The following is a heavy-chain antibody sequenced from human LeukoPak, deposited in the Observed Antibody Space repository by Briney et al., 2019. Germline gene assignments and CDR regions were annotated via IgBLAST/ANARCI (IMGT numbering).Heavy chain of an antibody. CDR2: INPNSGGT. D-gene: IGHD6-13*01. V-gene: IGHV1-2*02. Sequence: ASVKVSCKASGYTFTSYDINWVRQAPGQGLEWMGWINPNSGGTNYAQKFQGKVTMTRDTSISTAYMELSRLRSDDTAVYYCARDGVAAFDYWGQGTLVTVSS. J-gene: IGHJ4*02. CDR1: GYTFTSYD. CDR3: ARDGVAAFDY.